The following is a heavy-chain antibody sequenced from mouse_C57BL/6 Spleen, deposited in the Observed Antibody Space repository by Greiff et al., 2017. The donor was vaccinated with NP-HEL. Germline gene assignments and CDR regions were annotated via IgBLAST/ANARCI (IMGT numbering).Heavy chain of an antibody. CDR2: INPSNGGT. CDR1: GYTFTSYW. J-gene: IGHJ4*01. Sequence: QVQLQQPGTELVKPGASVKLFCKASGYTFTSYWMHWVKQRPGQGLEWIGNINPSNGGTNYNEKFKSKATLTVDKSSSTAYMQLSSLTSEDSAVYYCARLLPIYYAMDYWGQGTSVTVSS. V-gene: IGHV1-53*01. CDR3: ARLLPIYYAMDY. D-gene: IGHD1-1*01.